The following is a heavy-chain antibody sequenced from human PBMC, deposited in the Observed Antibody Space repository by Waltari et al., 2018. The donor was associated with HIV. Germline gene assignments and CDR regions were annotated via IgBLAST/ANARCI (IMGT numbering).Heavy chain of an antibody. D-gene: IGHD6-13*01. J-gene: IGHJ4*02. V-gene: IGHV1-8*01. Sequence: QVQLVQSGAEVKKPGASVKVSCKASGYTFTSYAINWVRQDTGQGLEWMGWMNPNSGNTGYAQKFQGRVTMTRNTSISTAYMELSSLRSEDTAVYYCARGQFRIAAAGRDSDYWGQGTLVTVSS. CDR1: GYTFTSYA. CDR3: ARGQFRIAAAGRDSDY. CDR2: MNPNSGNT.